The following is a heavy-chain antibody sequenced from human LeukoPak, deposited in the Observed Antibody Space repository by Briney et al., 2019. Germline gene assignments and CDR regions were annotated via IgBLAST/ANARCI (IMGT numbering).Heavy chain of an antibody. D-gene: IGHD2-21*02. V-gene: IGHV1-8*03. CDR3: ARDPDRKAYCGGDCYD. J-gene: IGHJ4*02. CDR2: MNPNSGNT. Sequence: GASVKVSCKASGYTFIGFDINWVRQATGQGLEWMGWMNPNSGNTGYAQKFRGRVTITRNTSISTAYMELSSLRSEDTAVYYCARDPDRKAYCGGDCYDWGQGTLVTVSS. CDR1: GYTFIGFD.